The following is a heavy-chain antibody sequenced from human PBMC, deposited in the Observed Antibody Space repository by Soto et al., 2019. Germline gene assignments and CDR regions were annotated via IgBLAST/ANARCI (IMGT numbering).Heavy chain of an antibody. D-gene: IGHD3-10*01. Sequence: PSETLSLTCTVSGGSVSGASYYWSWIRQPPGKGLEWIGNINHSGATNYNPSLKTRATISVDTSKRHFSLKLSSVTSADTAVYYCARGFDFSGSGGADLNGYWGQGTLVTVSS. J-gene: IGHJ4*02. CDR1: GGSVSGASYY. V-gene: IGHV4-61*03. CDR2: INHSGAT. CDR3: ARGFDFSGSGGADLNGY.